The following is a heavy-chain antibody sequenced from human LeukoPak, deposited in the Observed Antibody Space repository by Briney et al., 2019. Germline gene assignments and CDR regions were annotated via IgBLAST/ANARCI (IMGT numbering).Heavy chain of an antibody. D-gene: IGHD6-19*01. CDR3: AKRVAVAVYGMDV. Sequence: PGGSLRLFCAASGFTFSSYAMSWVRQAPGKGLEWVSGISGSGGSTYYADSVKGRFTISRDNSKNTLYLQMNSLRAEDTAVYYCAKRVAVAVYGMDVWGQGTTVTVSS. J-gene: IGHJ6*02. V-gene: IGHV3-23*01. CDR2: ISGSGGST. CDR1: GFTFSSYA.